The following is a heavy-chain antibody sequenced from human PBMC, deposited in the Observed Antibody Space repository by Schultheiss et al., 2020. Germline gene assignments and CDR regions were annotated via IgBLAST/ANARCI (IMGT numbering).Heavy chain of an antibody. V-gene: IGHV3-30-3*01. J-gene: IGHJ6*02. Sequence: GGSLRLSCAASGFTFSDYYMSWIRQAPGKGLEWVAVISYDGSNKYYADSVKGRFTISRDNAKNTLYLQMNSLRAEDTAVYYCARGLRLPNRRHYYYGMDVWGQGTTVTVSS. CDR2: ISYDGSNK. D-gene: IGHD1-14*01. CDR1: GFTFSDYY. CDR3: ARGLRLPNRRHYYYGMDV.